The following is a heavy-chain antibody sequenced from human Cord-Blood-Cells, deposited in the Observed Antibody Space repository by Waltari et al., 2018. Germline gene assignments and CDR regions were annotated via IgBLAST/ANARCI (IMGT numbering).Heavy chain of an antibody. CDR3: AKEVADDYDN. J-gene: IGHJ4*02. V-gene: IGHV3-23*04. Sequence: EVQLVESGGGLVQPGGSLRLSCAASGFPFRSHAMSWVRQAPGKGLEWVSAIRGIGGSTYYADSVKGRFTSSRDNSKNTLYLQMNSLRAEDTAVYYCAKEVADDYDNWGQGTLVTVSS. CDR2: IRGIGGST. CDR1: GFPFRSHA.